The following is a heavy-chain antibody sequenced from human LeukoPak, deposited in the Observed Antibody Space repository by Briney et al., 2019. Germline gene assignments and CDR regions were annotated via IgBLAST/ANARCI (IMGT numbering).Heavy chain of an antibody. Sequence: GASVKVSCKASGYTFTGYYMHWVRQAPGQGLEWMGWINPNSGGTNYAQKFQGRVTMTRDTSISTAYMELSRLRSDDTAVYYCARLRGSGSYSKYYFDYWGQGTLVTVSS. CDR1: GYTFTGYY. J-gene: IGHJ4*02. V-gene: IGHV1-2*02. D-gene: IGHD3-10*01. CDR3: ARLRGSGSYSKYYFDY. CDR2: INPNSGGT.